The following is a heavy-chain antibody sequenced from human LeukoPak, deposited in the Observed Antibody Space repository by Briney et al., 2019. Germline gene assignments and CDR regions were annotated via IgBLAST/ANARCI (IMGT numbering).Heavy chain of an antibody. Sequence: SETLSLTCAVYGGSFSGYYWSWIRQPPGKGLEWIGEINHSGSTNYNPSLKSRVTMSVDTSKNQFSLKLSSVTAADTAVYYCARTMSTSTVVTVFDYWGQGTLVTVSS. CDR2: INHSGST. D-gene: IGHD4-23*01. J-gene: IGHJ4*02. V-gene: IGHV4-34*01. CDR1: GGSFSGYY. CDR3: ARTMSTSTVVTVFDY.